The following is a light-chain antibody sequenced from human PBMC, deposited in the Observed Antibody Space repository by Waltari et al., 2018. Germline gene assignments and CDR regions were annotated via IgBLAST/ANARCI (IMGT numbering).Light chain of an antibody. J-gene: IGLJ1*01. CDR3: TSYAGSNNYV. V-gene: IGLV2-8*01. CDR2: EVT. CDR1: SSDVGGYTS. Sequence: QSALTQPPSASGSPGQSVTISCTGTSSDVGGYTSVSWYQQHPGKVPKVIIYEVTKRPSGVPDRFSGSKSGNTASLTVSGLQAEDEADYYCTSYAGSNNYVFGTGTKVTVL.